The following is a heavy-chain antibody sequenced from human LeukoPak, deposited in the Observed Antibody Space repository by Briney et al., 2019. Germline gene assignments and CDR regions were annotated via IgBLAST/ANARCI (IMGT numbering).Heavy chain of an antibody. CDR1: GDSICGFY. CDR3: ARHLKLWSFDI. CDR2: IFYIGTT. D-gene: IGHD2/OR15-2a*01. V-gene: IGHV4-59*08. Sequence: SETLSLTCTVSGDSICGFYWSWIRQPPGEGLEWIAYIFYIGTTNYSPSLKSRVSISTDTSKNQFSLRLSSVTAADTAVYYCARHLKLWSFDIWGQGTMVTVSS. J-gene: IGHJ3*02.